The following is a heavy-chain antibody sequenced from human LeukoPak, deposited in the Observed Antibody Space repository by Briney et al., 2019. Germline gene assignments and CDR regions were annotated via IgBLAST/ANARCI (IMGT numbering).Heavy chain of an antibody. CDR2: IIPTFGTA. CDR3: ARADPDYGGNSGSSYNWFDP. Sequence: SVKVSCKASGGTFSSYAISWVRQAPRQGLEWMGGIIPTFGTANYAQKFQGRVTITADESTSTAYMELSSLRSEDTAVYYCARADPDYGGNSGSSYNWFDPWGQGTLVTVSS. CDR1: GGTFSSYA. D-gene: IGHD4-23*01. J-gene: IGHJ5*02. V-gene: IGHV1-69*13.